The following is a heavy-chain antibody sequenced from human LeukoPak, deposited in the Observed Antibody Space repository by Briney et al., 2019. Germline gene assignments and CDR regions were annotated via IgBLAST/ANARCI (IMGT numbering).Heavy chain of an antibody. J-gene: IGHJ5*02. V-gene: IGHV4-4*07. D-gene: IGHD4-17*01. CDR3: ATNLYGDYVEINWFDP. CDR1: GGSISSYY. Sequence: NSSETLSLTCTVSGGSISSYYWSWIRQPAGRGLEWIGRIYTSGSTNYNPSLKSRVTMSVDTSKNQFSLKLSSVTAADTAVYYCATNLYGDYVEINWFDPWGQGTLVTVSP. CDR2: IYTSGST.